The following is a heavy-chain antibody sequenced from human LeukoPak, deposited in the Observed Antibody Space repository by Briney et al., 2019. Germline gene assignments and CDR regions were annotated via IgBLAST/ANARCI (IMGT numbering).Heavy chain of an antibody. CDR2: IKSKTDGGTT. Sequence: GGSLRLSCAASGFTFSGSAMHWVRQAPGKGLEWVGRIKSKTDGGTTDYAAPVKGRFTISRDDSKNTLYLQMNSLKTEDTAVYYCTTDPQGGPGSLYYYYYYMDVWGKGTTVTVSS. J-gene: IGHJ6*03. V-gene: IGHV3-15*01. CDR3: TTDPQGGPGSLYYYYYYMDV. CDR1: GFTFSGSA. D-gene: IGHD3-10*01.